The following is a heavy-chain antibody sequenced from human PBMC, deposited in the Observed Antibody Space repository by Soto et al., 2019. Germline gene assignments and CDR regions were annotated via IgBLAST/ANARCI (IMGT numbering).Heavy chain of an antibody. J-gene: IGHJ6*03. CDR3: ASRYCSGGSCSTYYMDV. Sequence: ASVKVSCKASGYTFTSYDINWVRQATGQGLEWMGWMNPNSGNTGYAQKFQGRVTMTRNTSISTAYMELSSLRSEDTAVYYCASRYCSGGSCSTYYMDVWGKGTTVTVSS. D-gene: IGHD2-15*01. V-gene: IGHV1-8*01. CDR1: GYTFTSYD. CDR2: MNPNSGNT.